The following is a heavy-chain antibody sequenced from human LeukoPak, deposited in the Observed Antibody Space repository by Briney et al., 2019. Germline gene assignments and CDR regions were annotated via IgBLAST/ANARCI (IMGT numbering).Heavy chain of an antibody. V-gene: IGHV3-11*01. CDR2: ISSSGSTI. D-gene: IGHD5-18*01. CDR1: GFTFSDHY. J-gene: IGHJ4*02. CDR3: AKDIYRRGYTYGVFDY. Sequence: GGSLRLSCAASGFTFSDHYMDWVRQAPGKGREWVSYISSSGSTICYADSVKGRFTISRDNAKNSLSLQMNSLRPEDTALYFCAKDIYRRGYTYGVFDYWGQGTLVTVSS.